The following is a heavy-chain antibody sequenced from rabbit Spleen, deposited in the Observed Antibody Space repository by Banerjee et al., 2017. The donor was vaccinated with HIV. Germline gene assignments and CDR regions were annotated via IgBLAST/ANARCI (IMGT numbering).Heavy chain of an antibody. CDR1: GFSFSTNYY. D-gene: IGHD2-1*01. CDR3: ATYVDYDGDFDL. Sequence: QEQLVESGGGLVQPEGSLTLTCTASGFSFSTNYYMCWVRQAPGKGLEWIGCIYTGSSGSTYYARWAKGRFTISKASSTTVTLQMTSLTAADTATYFCATYVDYDGDFDLWGQGTLVTVS. J-gene: IGHJ4*01. CDR2: IYTGSSGST. V-gene: IGHV1S45*01.